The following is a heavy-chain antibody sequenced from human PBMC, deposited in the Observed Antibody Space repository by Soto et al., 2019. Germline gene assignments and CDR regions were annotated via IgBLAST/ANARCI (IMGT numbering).Heavy chain of an antibody. CDR1: GFIFDDYA. CDR3: AKTDL. CDR2: ISWNSGRI. V-gene: IGHV3-9*01. Sequence: EVQLVESGGGLVQPGRSLRLSCAASGFIFDDYAMYWGRQAPGKGLEWVSGISWNSGRIGYADSVKGRFTISRDNAKNSLYLQMNSLRAEDTALYHCAKTDLWGRGTLVTVSS. J-gene: IGHJ2*01.